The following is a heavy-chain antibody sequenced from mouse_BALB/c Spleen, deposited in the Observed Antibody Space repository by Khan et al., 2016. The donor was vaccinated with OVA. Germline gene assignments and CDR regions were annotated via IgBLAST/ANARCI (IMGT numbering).Heavy chain of an antibody. J-gene: IGHJ3*01. V-gene: IGHV1S135*01. Sequence: VRLQQSGPELVKPGASVKVSCKASGYSFTDYNMYWVKQSHGKSLEWIGYIDPYNDVTSYNQKFKGKATLTVDKSSSTAFMHLNSLTSEDSAVYYCARGDYDYDVGLPAYWGQGTLVTVSA. CDR1: GYSFTDYN. CDR2: IDPYNDVT. D-gene: IGHD2-4*01. CDR3: ARGDYDYDVGLPAY.